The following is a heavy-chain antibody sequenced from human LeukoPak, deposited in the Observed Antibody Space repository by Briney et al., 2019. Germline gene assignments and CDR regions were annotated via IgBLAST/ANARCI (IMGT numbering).Heavy chain of an antibody. CDR2: INQGGSDK. CDR3: TRDRSRAEDD. CDR1: GFTFSGHW. V-gene: IGHV3-7*01. J-gene: IGHJ4*02. D-gene: IGHD1-14*01. Sequence: GGSLRLSCAASGFTFSGHWMSWVRQAPGKGLDWVANINQGGSDKYYVDSVKGRFTISRDNANNLLYLQMNSLRGEDTAVYYCTRDRSRAEDDWGQGTLVTVSS.